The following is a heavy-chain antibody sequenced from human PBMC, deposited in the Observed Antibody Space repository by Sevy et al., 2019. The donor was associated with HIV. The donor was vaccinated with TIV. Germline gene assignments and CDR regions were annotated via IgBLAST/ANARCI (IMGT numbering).Heavy chain of an antibody. CDR3: ARVHPCGGDCYYSDF. V-gene: IGHV1-46*01. D-gene: IGHD2-21*02. CDR1: GYTFSSYY. CDR2: INPGGGGT. Sequence: ASVKVSCKASGYTFSSYYIHWVRQAPGQALAWMGLINPGGGGTYYAQKFQGRVTLTRDMSTITVYMELGSLRSEDTAVYYCARVHPCGGDCYYSDFWGQGTLVTVSS. J-gene: IGHJ4*02.